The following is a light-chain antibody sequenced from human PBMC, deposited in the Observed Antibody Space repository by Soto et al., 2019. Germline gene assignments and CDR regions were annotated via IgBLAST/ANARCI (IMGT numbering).Light chain of an antibody. CDR1: QSVSSN. J-gene: IGKJ1*01. CDR2: GAS. CDR3: QQYGSSGT. Sequence: ELVMTQSPGTLSVSPGERATLSCRASQSVSSNLAWYQQKPGQAPRLLIYGASNRATGIPDRFSGSGSGTDFTLTISRLEPEDFAVYYCQQYGSSGTFGQGTKVDIK. V-gene: IGKV3-20*01.